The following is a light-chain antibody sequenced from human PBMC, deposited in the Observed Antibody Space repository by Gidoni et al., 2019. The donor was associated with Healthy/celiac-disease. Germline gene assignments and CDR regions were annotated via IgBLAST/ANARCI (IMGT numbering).Light chain of an antibody. CDR3: QQSYSTPLT. Sequence: DIVMTQSPDSLAVSLGERATINCKSSQSLLFDSNNKNYLAWYQQKPGQPPKLLIYWASTRESGVPDRFSGSGSGTAFTLSITSLQAEDVAVYYCQQSYSTPLTFGGGTKVDVK. CDR2: WAS. V-gene: IGKV4-1*01. CDR1: QSLLFDSNNKNY. J-gene: IGKJ4*01.